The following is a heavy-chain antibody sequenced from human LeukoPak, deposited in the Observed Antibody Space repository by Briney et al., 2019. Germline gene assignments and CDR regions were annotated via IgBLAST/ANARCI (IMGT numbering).Heavy chain of an antibody. Sequence: PGRSLRLSCAASGFTFSSYAMHWVRQAPGKGLEWVAVISYDGSNKYYADSVKGRFTISRDNSKNTLYLQMNRLRAEDTAVYYCARVGKQWLVLDVFYYYYYMDVWGKGTTVTVSS. J-gene: IGHJ6*03. D-gene: IGHD6-19*01. CDR3: ARVGKQWLVLDVFYYYYYMDV. CDR2: ISYDGSNK. CDR1: GFTFSSYA. V-gene: IGHV3-30*04.